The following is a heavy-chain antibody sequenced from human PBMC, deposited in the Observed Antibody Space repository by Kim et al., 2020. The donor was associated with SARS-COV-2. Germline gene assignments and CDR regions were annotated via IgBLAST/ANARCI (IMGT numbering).Heavy chain of an antibody. J-gene: IGHJ4*02. D-gene: IGHD6-13*01. CDR3: ASRMGSSSWYGHY. CDR2: IKQDGSEK. CDR1: GFTFSSYW. V-gene: IGHV3-7*01. Sequence: GGSLRLSCAASGFTFSSYWMSWVRQAPGKGLEWVANIKQDGSEKYYVDSVKGRFTISRDNAKNSLYLQMNSLRAEDTAVYYCASRMGSSSWYGHYWGQGTLVTVSS.